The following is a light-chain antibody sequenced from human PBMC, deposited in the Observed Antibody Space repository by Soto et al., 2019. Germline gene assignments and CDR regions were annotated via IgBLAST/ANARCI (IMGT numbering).Light chain of an antibody. Sequence: QSVLTQPPSASGSPVQSVTISCTGTSSDVGGYNSVSWYQQHTGKAPKLMIYEVSKRPSGVPDRFSGSKSGNTASLTVPWVQAEDEADYYCSSYAGCNYGDVFGTGTNVTV. CDR3: SSYAGCNYGDV. V-gene: IGLV2-8*01. J-gene: IGLJ1*01. CDR1: SSDVGGYNS. CDR2: EVS.